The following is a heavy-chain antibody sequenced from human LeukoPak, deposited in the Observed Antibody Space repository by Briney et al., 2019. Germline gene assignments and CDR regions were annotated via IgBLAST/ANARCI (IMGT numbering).Heavy chain of an antibody. CDR2: INTDGSST. Sequence: GGSLRLACAASGFTLSSYWMHWARQAPGKGLVWVSRINTDGSSTSYADSVKGRFTISRDNAKNALYLQMNSLRVEDTAVYYCARDGRCGGDCYASWGQGTLVTVSS. CDR3: ARDGRCGGDCYAS. CDR1: GFTLSSYW. J-gene: IGHJ4*02. D-gene: IGHD2-21*02. V-gene: IGHV3-74*01.